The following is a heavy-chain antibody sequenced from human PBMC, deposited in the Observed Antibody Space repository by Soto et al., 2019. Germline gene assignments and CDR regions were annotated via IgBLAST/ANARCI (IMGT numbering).Heavy chain of an antibody. J-gene: IGHJ3*02. Sequence: GGSLRLSCAASGFTFSSYAMSWVRQAPGKGVEWVSAISGSGGSTYYADSVKGRFTISRDNSKNTLYLQMNSLRAEDTAVYYCAKDQFSALEGNAFDIWGQGTMVTVSS. CDR3: AKDQFSALEGNAFDI. CDR1: GFTFSSYA. V-gene: IGHV3-23*01. CDR2: ISGSGGST. D-gene: IGHD1-1*01.